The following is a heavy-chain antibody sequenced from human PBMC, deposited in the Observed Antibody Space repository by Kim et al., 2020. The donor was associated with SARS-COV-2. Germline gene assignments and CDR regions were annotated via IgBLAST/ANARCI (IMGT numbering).Heavy chain of an antibody. D-gene: IGHD4-4*01. J-gene: IGHJ4*02. CDR1: GFTFSSYA. CDR3: AKDGIFDYSPSGCFDY. Sequence: GGSLRLSCAASGFTFSSYAMHWVRQAPGKGLEWVAVIWYDGSNKYYADSVKGRFTISRDNSKNTLYLQMNSLRAEDTAVYYCAKDGIFDYSPSGCFDYWGQGTLVTVSS. V-gene: IGHV3-33*06. CDR2: IWYDGSNK.